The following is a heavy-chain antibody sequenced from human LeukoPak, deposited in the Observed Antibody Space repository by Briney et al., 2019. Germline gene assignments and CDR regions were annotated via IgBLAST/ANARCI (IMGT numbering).Heavy chain of an antibody. V-gene: IGHV4-59*01. Sequence: SETLSLTCTVAGGSISSYHWSWIRQPPGKGLEWIGYIYYSGSTNYNPSLKSRVTISVDTSKNQFSLKLSSVTAADTAVYYCARHGYSSGSLAWFDPWGQGTQVTVSS. CDR2: IYYSGST. D-gene: IGHD6-19*01. CDR1: GGSISSYH. J-gene: IGHJ5*02. CDR3: ARHGYSSGSLAWFDP.